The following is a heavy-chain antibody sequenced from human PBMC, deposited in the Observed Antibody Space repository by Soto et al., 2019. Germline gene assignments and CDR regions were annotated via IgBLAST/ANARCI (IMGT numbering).Heavy chain of an antibody. CDR2: INPNSGGT. Sequence: QVQLVQSGAEVKKPGASVKVSCKASGYTFTGYYMHWVRQAPGQGLEWMGWINPNSGGTNYAQKFQGWVTMTRDTSISTAYMELSRLRSDDTAVYYCAISIYCSSTSCDYYYGMDVWRQGTTVTVSS. CDR1: GYTFTGYY. CDR3: AISIYCSSTSCDYYYGMDV. V-gene: IGHV1-2*04. J-gene: IGHJ6*02. D-gene: IGHD2-2*01.